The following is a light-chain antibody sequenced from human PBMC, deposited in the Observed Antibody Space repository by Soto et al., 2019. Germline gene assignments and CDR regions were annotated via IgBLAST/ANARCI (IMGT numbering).Light chain of an antibody. V-gene: IGKV3-20*01. CDR3: QQYDSSPLT. Sequence: EIVLTQSPGTLSLSPGEGATLPCRASQSVSSSYLAWYQQKPGQAPRLLIYGASSRATGIPDRFSGSGSGTDFTLTISRLEPEDFAVYYCQQYDSSPLTFGGGTKVEIK. CDR1: QSVSSSY. CDR2: GAS. J-gene: IGKJ4*01.